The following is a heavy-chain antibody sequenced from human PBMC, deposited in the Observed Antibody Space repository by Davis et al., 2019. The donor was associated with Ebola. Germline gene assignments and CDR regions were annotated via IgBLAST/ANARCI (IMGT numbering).Heavy chain of an antibody. V-gene: IGHV1-18*04. CDR2: ISAYNGNT. J-gene: IGHJ4*02. CDR1: GYTFTSYG. CDR3: ARDRDLVGAPGECDY. D-gene: IGHD1-26*01. Sequence: ASVKVSCKASGYTFTSYGISWVRQAPGQGLEWMGWISAYNGNTNYAQKLQGRVTMTTDTSTSTAYMELSRLRSDDTAVYYCARDRDLVGAPGECDYWGQGTLVTVSS.